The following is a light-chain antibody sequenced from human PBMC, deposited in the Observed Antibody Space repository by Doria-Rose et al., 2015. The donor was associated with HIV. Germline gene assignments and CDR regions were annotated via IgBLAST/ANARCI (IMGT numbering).Light chain of an antibody. Sequence: TQSPESLGMSLGERATLNCKSNQSLLYTSKNYLAWYQQKPGQPPKLLIYWVSTRQSVVPARFSGSGSGTDCTLTISSLEAEDVAVYYCQQYYDTPSFGPGTTVDIK. CDR3: QQYYDTPS. CDR1: QSLLYTSKNY. V-gene: IGKV4-1*01. CDR2: WVS. J-gene: IGKJ3*01.